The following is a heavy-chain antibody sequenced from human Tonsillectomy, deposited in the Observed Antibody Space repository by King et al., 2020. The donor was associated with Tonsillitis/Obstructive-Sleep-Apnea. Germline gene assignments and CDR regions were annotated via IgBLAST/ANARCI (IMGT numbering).Heavy chain of an antibody. J-gene: IGHJ4*02. Sequence: LQLVQSGAEVKKPGASVKVSCKASGYTFTGYYMHWVRQAPGQGLEWMGRINPNSGGTNYAQNFQGRVTMTRDTSISTAYMELSRLRSDDTAVYYCARDVMTTVTTEADYWGQGTLVTVSS. V-gene: IGHV1-2*06. CDR2: INPNSGGT. CDR3: ARDVMTTVTTEADY. CDR1: GYTFTGYY. D-gene: IGHD4-17*01.